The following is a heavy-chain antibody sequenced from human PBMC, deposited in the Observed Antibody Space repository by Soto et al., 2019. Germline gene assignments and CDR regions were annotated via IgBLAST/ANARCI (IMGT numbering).Heavy chain of an antibody. CDR2: IYWDDSK. J-gene: IGHJ4*02. Sequence: QITLKESGPTLVRPTQTLTLTCAFSGFSLSTSGVGVGWIRQPPGKALEWLAVIYWDDSKHYSPSLRSRLTIAKGTSKSQVVLTMTNMDPMDTGAYYCAHKGPEDWPLDYWGQGTLVTVSS. D-gene: IGHD3-9*01. V-gene: IGHV2-5*02. CDR3: AHKGPEDWPLDY. CDR1: GFSLSTSGVG.